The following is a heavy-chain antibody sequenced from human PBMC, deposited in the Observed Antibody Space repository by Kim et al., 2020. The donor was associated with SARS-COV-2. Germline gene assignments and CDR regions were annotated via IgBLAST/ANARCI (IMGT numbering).Heavy chain of an antibody. CDR3: ARDGGAEYCVDYGMDV. Sequence: ASVKVSCKASGYTFNNYGISWVRQAPGQGLEWVGWISASNVNADYAQSLQGRVTMTTDTSSSTAYMELRSLRSDDTAVYYCARDGGAEYCVDYGMDVWGQ. V-gene: IGHV1-18*01. D-gene: IGHD2-8*02. CDR1: GYTFNNYG. CDR2: ISASNVNA. J-gene: IGHJ6*01.